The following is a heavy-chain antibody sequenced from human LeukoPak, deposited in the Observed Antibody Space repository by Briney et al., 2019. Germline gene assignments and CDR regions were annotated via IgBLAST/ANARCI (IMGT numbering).Heavy chain of an antibody. D-gene: IGHD3-10*01. J-gene: IGHJ5*02. CDR1: GGSISSSSYY. Sequence: PSETLSLTCTVSGGSISSSSYYWSWIRQPPGKGLEWIGYIYYSGSTNYNPSLKSRVTISVDTSKNQFSLKLSSVTAADTAVYYCARTQIWFGGNGWFDPWGQGTLVTVSS. CDR3: ARTQIWFGGNGWFDP. CDR2: IYYSGST. V-gene: IGHV4-61*01.